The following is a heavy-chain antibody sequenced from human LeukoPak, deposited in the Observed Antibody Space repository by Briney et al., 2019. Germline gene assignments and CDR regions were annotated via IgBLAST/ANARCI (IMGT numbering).Heavy chain of an antibody. V-gene: IGHV4-59*01. D-gene: IGHD3-3*01. CDR2: IYYSGST. CDR3: ARVRDYDFWSGYYQQAAYYYYMDV. J-gene: IGHJ6*03. CDR1: GGSISIYY. Sequence: SETLSLTCTVSGGSISIYYWSWIRQPPGKGLEWIGYIYYSGSTNYNPSLKSRVTISVDTSKNQFSLKLSSVTAADTAVYYCARVRDYDFWSGYYQQAAYYYYMDVWGKGTTVTVSS.